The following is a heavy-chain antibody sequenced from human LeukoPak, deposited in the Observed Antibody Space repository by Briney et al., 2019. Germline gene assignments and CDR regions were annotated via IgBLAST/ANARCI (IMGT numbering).Heavy chain of an antibody. CDR1: GFTFSSYS. V-gene: IGHV3-21*01. D-gene: IGHD6-6*01. J-gene: IGHJ6*03. CDR3: ASSKAARPYYYYYMDV. CDR2: ISSSSSYI. Sequence: SGGSLRLSCAASGFTFSSYSMNWVRQAPGKGLEWVSSISSSSSYIYYADSVKGRFTISRDNAKNSLYLQMNSLRAEDTAVYYCASSKAARPYYYYYMDVWGKGTTVTVSS.